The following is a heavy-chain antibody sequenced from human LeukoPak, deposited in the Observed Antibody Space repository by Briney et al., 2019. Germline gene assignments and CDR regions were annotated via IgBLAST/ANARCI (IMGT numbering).Heavy chain of an antibody. CDR1: GFTLNNHW. CDR2: IKQDGRDT. V-gene: IGHV3-7*03. Sequence: GGSLRLSCDASGFTLNNHWMSWVRQAPGKGLEWVANIKQDGRDTYYVDSVKGRFTISRDNAKNSLNLQMNSLRAEDTAMYYCATSEGYWGQGTLVTVSS. J-gene: IGHJ4*02. CDR3: ATSEGY.